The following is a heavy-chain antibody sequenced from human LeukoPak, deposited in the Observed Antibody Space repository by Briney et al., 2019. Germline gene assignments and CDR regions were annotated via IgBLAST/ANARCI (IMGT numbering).Heavy chain of an antibody. D-gene: IGHD1-26*01. J-gene: IGHJ4*02. CDR1: GYSISSGYY. Sequence: SETLSLTCAVSGYSISSGYYWGWIRQPPGKGLEWIGSIYHSGSTYYNPFLKSRVTISVDTSKNQFSLKLSSVTAADTAVYYCAAESIVGATTESYVDYWGQGTLVTVSS. CDR3: AAESIVGATTESYVDY. CDR2: IYHSGST. V-gene: IGHV4-38-2*01.